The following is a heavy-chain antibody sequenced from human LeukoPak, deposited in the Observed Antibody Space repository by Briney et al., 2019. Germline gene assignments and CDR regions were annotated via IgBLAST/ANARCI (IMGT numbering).Heavy chain of an antibody. Sequence: GGSLRLSCAASGFTFSSYGMHWVRQAPGKGLEWVAFIRYDGSNKYYADSVKGRFTISRDNSKNTLYLQMNSLRAEDTAVYYCAKTSSYSNYVHAFDIWGQGIMVTVSS. CDR1: GFTFSSYG. CDR3: AKTSSYSNYVHAFDI. D-gene: IGHD4-11*01. V-gene: IGHV3-30*02. CDR2: IRYDGSNK. J-gene: IGHJ3*02.